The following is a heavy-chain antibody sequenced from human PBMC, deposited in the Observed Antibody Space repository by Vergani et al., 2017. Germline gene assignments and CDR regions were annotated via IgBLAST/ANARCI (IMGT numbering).Heavy chain of an antibody. Sequence: EVQLVESGGGLVQPGGSLRLSCAASGFTFSSYEMNWVRQAPGKGLEWVSYISSSGSTINYADSVKGRFTISRDNAKNSLYLQMNSLRAEDTAVYYCARDPGWGMATGEVKNDYWGQGTLVTVSS. J-gene: IGHJ4*02. D-gene: IGHD5-24*01. CDR1: GFTFSSYE. CDR2: ISSSGSTI. V-gene: IGHV3-48*03. CDR3: ARDPGWGMATGEVKNDY.